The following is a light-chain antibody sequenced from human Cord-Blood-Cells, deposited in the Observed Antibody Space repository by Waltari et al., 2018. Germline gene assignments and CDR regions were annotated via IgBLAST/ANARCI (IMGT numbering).Light chain of an antibody. CDR2: DAS. CDR3: QQRSNWPHT. J-gene: IGKJ2*01. Sequence: EIVLTQSPATLSLSPGERATLSCRASQSVSSYLAWSQQKPGQAPRLLIYDASNRATGIPARFSGSGSGTDFTLTISSLEPEDFAVYDCQQRSNWPHTFGQGTKLEIK. V-gene: IGKV3-11*01. CDR1: QSVSSY.